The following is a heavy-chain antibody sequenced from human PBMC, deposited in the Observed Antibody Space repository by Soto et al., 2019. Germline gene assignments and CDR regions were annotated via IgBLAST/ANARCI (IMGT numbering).Heavy chain of an antibody. D-gene: IGHD5-12*01. CDR1: GFTFSSYA. J-gene: IGHJ4*02. CDR3: AKGSGYDPGNFDY. Sequence: GGSLRLSCAASGFTFSSYAMSWVRQAPGKGLEWVSAISGSGGSTYYTDSVKGRFTISRDNSKNTLYLQMNSLRAEDTAVYYCAKGSGYDPGNFDYWGQGTLVTVSS. V-gene: IGHV3-23*01. CDR2: ISGSGGST.